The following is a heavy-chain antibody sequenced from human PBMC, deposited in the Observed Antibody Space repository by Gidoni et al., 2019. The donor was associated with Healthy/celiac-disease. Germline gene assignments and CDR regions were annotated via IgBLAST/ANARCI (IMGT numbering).Heavy chain of an antibody. CDR2: TRNKANSYTT. CDR1: GFTFSDHY. CDR3: ARVSFSSGQEGNYYYYYGMDV. V-gene: IGHV3-72*01. Sequence: EVQLVESGGGLVQPGGSLRLSCAASGFTFSDHYMDWVRQAPGKGLEWVGRTRNKANSYTTEYAASVKGRFTISRDDSKNSLYLQMNSLKTEDTAVYYCARVSFSSGQEGNYYYYYGMDVWGQGTTVTVSS. J-gene: IGHJ6*02. D-gene: IGHD6-19*01.